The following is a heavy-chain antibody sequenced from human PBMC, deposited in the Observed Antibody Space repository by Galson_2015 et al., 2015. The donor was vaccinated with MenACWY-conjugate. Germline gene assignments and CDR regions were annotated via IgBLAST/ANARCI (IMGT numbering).Heavy chain of an antibody. CDR2: ISYDGSNK. J-gene: IGHJ4*02. D-gene: IGHD6-19*01. CDR1: GFTFSSYA. CDR3: ARDKKGGWAASDY. Sequence: SLRLSCAASGFTFSSYAMHWVRQAPGKGLEWVAVISYDGSNKYYADSVKGRFTISRDNSKNTLYLQMNSLRAEDTAVYYCARDKKGGWAASDYWGQGTLVTVSS. V-gene: IGHV3-30*04.